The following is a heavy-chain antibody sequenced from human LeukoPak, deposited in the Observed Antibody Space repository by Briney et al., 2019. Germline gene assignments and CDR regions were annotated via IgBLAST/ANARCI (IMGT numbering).Heavy chain of an antibody. CDR2: ISYDGSNK. V-gene: IGHV3-30-3*01. D-gene: IGHD6-19*01. CDR1: GFTFSSYA. Sequence: GGSLRLSCAASGFTFSSYAMHWVRQAPGKGLEWVAVISYDGSNKYYADSVKGRFTISRDNSKNTLYLQMNSLRAEDTAVYYCARESGWYRFDYWGQGTLVTVSS. CDR3: ARESGWYRFDY. J-gene: IGHJ4*02.